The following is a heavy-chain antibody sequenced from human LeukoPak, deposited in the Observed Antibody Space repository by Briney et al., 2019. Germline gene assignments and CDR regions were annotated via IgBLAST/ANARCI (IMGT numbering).Heavy chain of an antibody. CDR2: IYYSGST. CDR1: GGSISSSSYY. D-gene: IGHD4-23*01. CDR3: ARVPDYGGHRGVPDY. Sequence: SETLSLTCTVSGGSISSSSYYWGWIRQPPGKGLEWIVSIYYSGSTYYSPSLKSRVTISVDTSKNQFSLKLSSVTAADTAVYYCARVPDYGGHRGVPDYWGQGTLVTVSS. J-gene: IGHJ4*02. V-gene: IGHV4-39*07.